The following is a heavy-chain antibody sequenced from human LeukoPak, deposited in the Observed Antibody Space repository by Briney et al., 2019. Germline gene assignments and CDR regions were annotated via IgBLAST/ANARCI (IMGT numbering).Heavy chain of an antibody. CDR2: INPNSGGT. V-gene: IGHV1-2*02. CDR3: ARGDDSSGYAYYYYYMDV. J-gene: IGHJ6*03. D-gene: IGHD3-22*01. CDR1: VYTFTGHY. Sequence: GASVKVSCKASVYTFTGHYMHWVRQAPGQGLEWMGWINPNSGGTNYAQKFQGRVTMTRDTSISTAYMELSRLRSDDTAVYYCARGDDSSGYAYYYYYMDVWGKGTTVTVSS.